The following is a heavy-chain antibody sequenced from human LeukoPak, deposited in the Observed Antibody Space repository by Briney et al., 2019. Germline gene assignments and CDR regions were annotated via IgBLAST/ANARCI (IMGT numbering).Heavy chain of an antibody. CDR1: GGTFSSYA. CDR3: ARDLEAVVTPGPFDP. V-gene: IGHV1-69*13. CDR2: IIPIFGTA. J-gene: IGHJ5*02. D-gene: IGHD4-23*01. Sequence: SVKVSCKASGGTFSSYAISWVRQAPGQRLEWMGGIIPIFGTANYAQKFQGRVTITADESTSTAYMELSSLRSEDTAVYYCARDLEAVVTPGPFDPWGQGTLVTVSS.